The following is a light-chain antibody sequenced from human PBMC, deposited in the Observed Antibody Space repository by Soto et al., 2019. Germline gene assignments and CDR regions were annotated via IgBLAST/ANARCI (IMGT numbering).Light chain of an antibody. CDR1: QSISRY. V-gene: IGKV1-39*01. Sequence: DLQMTQSPSSLSASVGDRVTITCRASQSISRYLNWYQQKPGKAPKLLIYAASSLQSGVPSRFSGSGSGTDFTLTISSLQPEDFATYYCQQSYNTLTFGPGTKVDIK. CDR3: QQSYNTLT. J-gene: IGKJ3*01. CDR2: AAS.